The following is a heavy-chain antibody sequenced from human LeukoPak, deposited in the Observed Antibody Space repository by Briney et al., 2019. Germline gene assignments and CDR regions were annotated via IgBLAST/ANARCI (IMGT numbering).Heavy chain of an antibody. CDR3: ASRMTF. Sequence: GGSLRLSCAASGFTFSDYYMSWIRQAPGKGLEWVSLIYSGGDTYYADSVKGRFTISRHISQNTLYLQMNSLRPEDTAIYYCASRMTFGGPGTLVTVSS. D-gene: IGHD2/OR15-2a*01. CDR1: GFTFSDYY. J-gene: IGHJ4*02. V-gene: IGHV3-53*04. CDR2: IYSGGDT.